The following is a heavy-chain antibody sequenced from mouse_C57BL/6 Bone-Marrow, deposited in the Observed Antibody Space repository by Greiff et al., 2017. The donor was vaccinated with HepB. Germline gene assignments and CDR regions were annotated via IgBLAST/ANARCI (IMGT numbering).Heavy chain of an antibody. D-gene: IGHD2-2*01. CDR1: GYTFTSYW. Sequence: VQLQQPGAELVKPGASVKMSCKASGYTFTSYWITWVKQRPGQGLEWIGDIYPGSGSTNYNEKFKSKATLTLDTSSSTAYMQLSSLTSEDSAVYYCARGGVTTGFDYWGQGTTLTVSS. CDR2: IYPGSGST. V-gene: IGHV1-55*01. J-gene: IGHJ2*01. CDR3: ARGGVTTGFDY.